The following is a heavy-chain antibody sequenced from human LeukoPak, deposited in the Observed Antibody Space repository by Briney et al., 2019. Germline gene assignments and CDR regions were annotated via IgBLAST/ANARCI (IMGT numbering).Heavy chain of an antibody. D-gene: IGHD3-22*01. CDR1: GYTFTGYY. V-gene: IGHV1-2*02. J-gene: IGHJ4*02. CDR3: ARGRRYYDSSGYYYG. Sequence: ASVKVSCKASGYTFTGYYMHWVRQAPGQGLEWMGWINPNSGGTNYAQKFQGRVTMTRDTSISTAYMELSRLRSDDTAVYYCARGRRYYDSSGYYYGWGQGTLVTVSS. CDR2: INPNSGGT.